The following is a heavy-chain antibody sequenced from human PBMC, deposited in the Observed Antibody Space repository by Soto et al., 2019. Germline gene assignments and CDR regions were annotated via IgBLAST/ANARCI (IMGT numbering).Heavy chain of an antibody. CDR3: ASIQSVAASGRLGP. D-gene: IGHD6-19*01. J-gene: IGHJ5*02. V-gene: IGHV4-39*02. CDR2: IYYSGTT. Sequence: SETLSLTCTVSGGSIRSSIYYWGWIRQPPGKGLEWIGTIYYSGTTYYNPSLRSRVTISVDTSKNHFSLKLTSVTAADTAVYYCASIQSVAASGRLGPWGQGTMVTVYS. CDR1: GGSIRSSIYY.